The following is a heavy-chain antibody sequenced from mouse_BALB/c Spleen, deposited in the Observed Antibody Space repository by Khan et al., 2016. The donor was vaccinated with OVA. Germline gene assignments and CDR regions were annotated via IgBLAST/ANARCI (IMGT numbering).Heavy chain of an antibody. J-gene: IGHJ3*01. V-gene: IGHV3-8*02. CDR2: ISYSGST. Sequence: EVQLQESGPSLVKPSQTLSLTCSVTGDSITSGYWNWIRKFPGNKLEYMGYISYSGSTYYNPSLKSRISITRDTSKNQYYLQLNSVTTEDTATYDSARYDYDDDGAFAYWGQGTLVTVSA. D-gene: IGHD2-4*01. CDR1: GDSITSGY. CDR3: ARYDYDDDGAFAY.